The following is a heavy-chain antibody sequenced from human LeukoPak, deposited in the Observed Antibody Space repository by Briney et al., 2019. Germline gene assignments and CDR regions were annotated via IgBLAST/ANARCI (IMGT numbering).Heavy chain of an antibody. J-gene: IGHJ4*02. CDR3: TRDTSYGGNIYFDY. CDR2: IRSKAYGGTT. V-gene: IGHV3-49*04. D-gene: IGHD4-23*01. Sequence: PGGSLRLSCTASGFTFGDDAMSWVRQAPGKGLEWVGFIRSKAYGGTTEYAASVKGRFTISRDDSKSIAYLQMNSLKTEDTAVYYCTRDTSYGGNIYFDYWGQGTLATVSS. CDR1: GFTFGDDA.